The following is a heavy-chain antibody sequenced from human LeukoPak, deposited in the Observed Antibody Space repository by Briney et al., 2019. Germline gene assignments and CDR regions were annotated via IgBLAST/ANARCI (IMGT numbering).Heavy chain of an antibody. Sequence: GGSLRLSCAASGFTFSDYYMSWIRQAPGKGLEWVSYISSSGSTIYYADSVKGRFTISRDNAKNSLYLQMNSLRDEDTAVYYCARGVGGYCSSNSWFPYYGMDVWGQGTTVTVSS. CDR3: ARGVGGYCSSNSWFPYYGMDV. CDR1: GFTFSDYY. J-gene: IGHJ6*02. CDR2: ISSSGSTI. V-gene: IGHV3-11*01. D-gene: IGHD2-2*01.